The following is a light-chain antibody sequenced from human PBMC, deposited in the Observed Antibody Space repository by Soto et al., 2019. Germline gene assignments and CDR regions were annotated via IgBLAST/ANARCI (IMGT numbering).Light chain of an antibody. CDR2: DAS. V-gene: IGKV3-15*01. Sequence: EIVMTQSPATLSVAPGERATLSCRARQSVTSSLAWYQQKPGQAPRLLIYDASTRATGIPDRFSGSGSGTEFTLTISSLQSEDFAVYYCQQYNNWLRTFGGGTKVEIK. CDR3: QQYNNWLRT. CDR1: QSVTSS. J-gene: IGKJ4*01.